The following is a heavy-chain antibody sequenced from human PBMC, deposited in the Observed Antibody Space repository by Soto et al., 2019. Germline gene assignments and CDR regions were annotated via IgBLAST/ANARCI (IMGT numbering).Heavy chain of an antibody. J-gene: IGHJ5*02. CDR1: GFTFSSYW. CDR3: ARPACFHP. D-gene: IGHD6-6*01. V-gene: IGHV3-74*01. Sequence: EVHLVESGGGRVQPGGSLRLACAASGFTFSSYWMHWVRQAPGKGPVWVSRIKSDGSSTSYADSVTGRFTISRDNAKNPPYLPITRPRALATAVYYCARPACFHPWGQGPLVTV. CDR2: IKSDGSST.